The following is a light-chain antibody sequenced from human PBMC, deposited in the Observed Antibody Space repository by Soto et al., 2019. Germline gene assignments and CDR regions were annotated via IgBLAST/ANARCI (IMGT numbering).Light chain of an antibody. V-gene: IGKV3-15*01. CDR1: QSISRN. J-gene: IGKJ2*01. CDR3: LQYNDWPPRYT. CDR2: DAS. Sequence: EIVLTQSPATLSVSPGERATLSCRASQSISRNLAWYQQKPGQAPTVLIYDASTRATGIPATFRGSGSGTDFTLTISSLQSEDFAVYYCLQYNDWPPRYTFGQGTKLEIK.